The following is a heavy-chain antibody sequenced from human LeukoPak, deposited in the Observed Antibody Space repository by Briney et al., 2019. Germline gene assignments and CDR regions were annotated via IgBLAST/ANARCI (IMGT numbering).Heavy chain of an antibody. J-gene: IGHJ3*02. Sequence: ASVKVSCKASGYTFTGYYMHWVRQAPGQGLEWMGWINPNSGGTNYAQKFQGRVTMTRDTSISTAYMELSRLRSDDTAVYYCARGRIVGAPNDAFDIWGQGTMVTVSS. D-gene: IGHD1-26*01. CDR3: ARGRIVGAPNDAFDI. CDR2: INPNSGGT. V-gene: IGHV1-2*02. CDR1: GYTFTGYY.